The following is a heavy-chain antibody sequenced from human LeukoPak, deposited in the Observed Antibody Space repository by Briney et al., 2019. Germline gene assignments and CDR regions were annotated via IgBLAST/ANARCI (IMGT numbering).Heavy chain of an antibody. Sequence: ASVKVSCKASGYTFTGYYMHWVRQAPGQGLEWMGWINPNSGGTNYAQKFQGRVTMTRDTSISTVYMELSRLRSDDTAVYYCAREGTYYYDSSRYHAFDIWGQGTMVTVSS. D-gene: IGHD3-22*01. CDR3: AREGTYYYDSSRYHAFDI. J-gene: IGHJ3*02. V-gene: IGHV1-2*02. CDR1: GYTFTGYY. CDR2: INPNSGGT.